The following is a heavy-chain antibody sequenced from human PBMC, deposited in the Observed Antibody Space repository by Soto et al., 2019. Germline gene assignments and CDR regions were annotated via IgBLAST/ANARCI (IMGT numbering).Heavy chain of an antibody. CDR3: ARDFAYFDS. CDR1: GVSISSYY. CDR2: VYHTGRT. Sequence: PSETLSLTCTVSGVSISSYYWSWTRQPPGKGLEWIGYVYHTGRTSYNPSLKSRVSISMDTSKNQFSLNLDSVTAADTAVYFCARDFAYFDSWGQGTLVTVSS. D-gene: IGHD3-3*01. V-gene: IGHV4-59*01. J-gene: IGHJ4*02.